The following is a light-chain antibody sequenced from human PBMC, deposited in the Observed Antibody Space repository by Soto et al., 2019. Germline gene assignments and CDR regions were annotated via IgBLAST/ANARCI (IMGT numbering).Light chain of an antibody. CDR1: ALPKQY. CDR2: KDT. V-gene: IGLV3-25*02. CDR3: KSADSSGTYYV. J-gene: IGLJ1*01. Sequence: SYQLTLPPSVSVSPGQTSRITCSGDALPKQYAYWYQQKPGQAPVSVIYKDTERPSGIPERFSGSTSGTTVTLTISGVQAEDEADYYCKSADSSGTYYVFGTGTKVTVL.